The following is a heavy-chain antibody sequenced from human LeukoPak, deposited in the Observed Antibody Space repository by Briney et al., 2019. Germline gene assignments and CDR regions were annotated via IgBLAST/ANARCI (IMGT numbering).Heavy chain of an antibody. CDR2: ISYDGSNK. CDR3: AKSRGLMVRGVITPIGY. Sequence: QPGRSLRLSCAASGFTFSSYGMHWVRQAPGKGLEWVAVISYDGSNKYYADSVKGRFTISRDNSKNTLYLQMNSLRAEDTAVYYCAKSRGLMVRGVITPIGYWGQGTLVTVSS. J-gene: IGHJ4*02. D-gene: IGHD3-10*01. CDR1: GFTFSSYG. V-gene: IGHV3-30*18.